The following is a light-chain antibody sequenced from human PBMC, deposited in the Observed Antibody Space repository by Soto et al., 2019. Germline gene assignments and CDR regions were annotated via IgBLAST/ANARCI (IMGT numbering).Light chain of an antibody. Sequence: QSVLTQPASVSGSPGQSITISCTGTSSDVGSYNLVSWYQQHPGKAPKLMIYEGSKRPSGVSNRFSGSKSGNTASLTISGLQAEDEADYYCCSYAGSSTLVVFGGGTQLPVL. CDR3: CSYAGSSTLVV. J-gene: IGLJ2*01. V-gene: IGLV2-23*01. CDR1: SSDVGSYNL. CDR2: EGS.